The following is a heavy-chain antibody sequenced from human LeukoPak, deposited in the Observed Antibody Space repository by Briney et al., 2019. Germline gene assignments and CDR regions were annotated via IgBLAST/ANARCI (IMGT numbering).Heavy chain of an antibody. CDR1: GYTFSDYY. CDR2: INPNSGGT. D-gene: IGHD3-22*01. V-gene: IGHV1-2*02. CDR3: ARHRDFDSTGYYYPLFDY. Sequence: ASVKVSCKASGYTFSDYYLHWVRQAPGQGLEWMGWINPNSGGTNYAQQFQGRVTMTRDTSISTAYMELSRLRSDDAAVYYCARHRDFDSTGYYYPLFDYWGQGTLVTVSS. J-gene: IGHJ4*02.